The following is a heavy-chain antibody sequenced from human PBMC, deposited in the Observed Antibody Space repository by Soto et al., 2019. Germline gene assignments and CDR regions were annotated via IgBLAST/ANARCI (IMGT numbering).Heavy chain of an antibody. D-gene: IGHD3-22*01. CDR1: GGSISSGGYY. Sequence: LSLTCTVSGGSISSGGYYWSWIRQHPGKGLEWIGYIYYSGSTYYNPSLKSRVTISVDTSKNQFSLKLSSVTAADTAVYYCARDSSSSGYSFWGQGTLVTVSS. V-gene: IGHV4-31*03. CDR3: ARDSSSSGYSF. CDR2: IYYSGST. J-gene: IGHJ4*02.